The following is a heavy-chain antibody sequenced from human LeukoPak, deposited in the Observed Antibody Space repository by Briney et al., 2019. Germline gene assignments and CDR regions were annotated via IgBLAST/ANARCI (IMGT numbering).Heavy chain of an antibody. CDR2: ISGSGGST. CDR3: AKGGGRSYGYTPH. Sequence: GGSLRLSCAASGFTFSSYAMSWVRQAPGKGLEWVSAISGSGGSTYYADSVKGRFTISRDNSKNTLFLQMNSLRVEDMAVYYCAKGGGRSYGYTPHWGQGALVIVSS. D-gene: IGHD5-18*01. J-gene: IGHJ4*02. CDR1: GFTFSSYA. V-gene: IGHV3-23*01.